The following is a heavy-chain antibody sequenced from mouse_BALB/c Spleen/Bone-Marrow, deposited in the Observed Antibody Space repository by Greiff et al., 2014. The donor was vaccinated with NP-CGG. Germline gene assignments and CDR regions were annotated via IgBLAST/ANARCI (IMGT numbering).Heavy chain of an antibody. J-gene: IGHJ3*01. V-gene: IGHV1-74*04. D-gene: IGHD3-3*01. Sequence: LVESGAELVRPGASVELSCKASGHSFTSYWMNWVKQRPGQGLEWIGMIHLSDSESRLNQKFKDKATLTVDKSSSTAYMQLSSPTSEDSAVYYCTRYDLTTRAFAYWGQGTLVTVSA. CDR3: TRYDLTTRAFAY. CDR2: IHLSDSES. CDR1: GHSFTSYW.